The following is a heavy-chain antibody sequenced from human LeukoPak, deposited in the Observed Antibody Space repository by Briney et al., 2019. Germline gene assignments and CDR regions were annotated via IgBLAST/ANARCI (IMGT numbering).Heavy chain of an antibody. V-gene: IGHV3-30*02. D-gene: IGHD2-2*01. CDR1: GFTFSSYG. CDR2: IRYDGSNK. CDR3: ARESVPIVVVPAAIGY. J-gene: IGHJ4*02. Sequence: GGSLRLSCAASGFTFSSYGMHWVRQAPGKGLEWVAFIRYDGSNKYYADSVKGRFTISRDNSKNTLYLQMNSLRAEDTAVYYCARESVPIVVVPAAIGYWGQGTLVTVSS.